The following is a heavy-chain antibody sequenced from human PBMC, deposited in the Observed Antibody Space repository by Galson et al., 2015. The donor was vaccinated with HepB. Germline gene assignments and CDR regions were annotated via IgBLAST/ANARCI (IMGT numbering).Heavy chain of an antibody. D-gene: IGHD3-22*01. J-gene: IGHJ6*02. V-gene: IGHV1-18*01. CDR3: ARDYDSRGYYLYYYYGMDV. CDR1: GYTFTSYG. CDR2: ISAYNGNT. Sequence: SVKVSCKASGYTFTSYGISWVRQAPGQGLEWMGWISAYNGNTNYAQKLQGRVTMTTDTSTSTVYMELRSLRSDDTAVYYCARDYDSRGYYLYYYYGMDVWGRGTLVTVSS.